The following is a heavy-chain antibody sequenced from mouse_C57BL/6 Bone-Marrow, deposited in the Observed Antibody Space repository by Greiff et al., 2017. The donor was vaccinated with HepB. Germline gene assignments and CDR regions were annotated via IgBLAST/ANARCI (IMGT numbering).Heavy chain of an antibody. J-gene: IGHJ1*03. V-gene: IGHV1-69*01. D-gene: IGHD1-1*01. CDR2: IDPSDSYT. CDR3: AREGLITFDV. CDR1: GYTFTSYW. Sequence: VQLQQSGAELVMPGASVKLSCKASGYTFTSYWMHWVKQRPGQGLEWIGEIDPSDSYTNYNQKFKGKSTLTVDKSSGTAYMQLSSLTSEDSAVYYCAREGLITFDVWGTGTTVTVSS.